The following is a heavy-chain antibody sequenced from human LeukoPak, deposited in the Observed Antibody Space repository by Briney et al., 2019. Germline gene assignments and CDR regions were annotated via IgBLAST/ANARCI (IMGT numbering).Heavy chain of an antibody. Sequence: GGSLRLSCAASGFTFTDHCMSWVRQAPGKGLEWVANIKQDGVEKHYVHSVKGRFTISRDNAKNSLYLQMTSLRVEDTAVFYCARYNYDSRTSFDPWGQGTLVTVSS. V-gene: IGHV3-7*01. CDR3: ARYNYDSRTSFDP. D-gene: IGHD3-10*01. J-gene: IGHJ5*02. CDR2: IKQDGVEK. CDR1: GFTFTDHC.